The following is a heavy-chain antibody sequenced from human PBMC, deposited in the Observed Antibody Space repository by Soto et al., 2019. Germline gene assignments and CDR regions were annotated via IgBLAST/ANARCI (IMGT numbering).Heavy chain of an antibody. CDR1: GGSVSSSSYY. CDR3: ARTHYCPGGSCSFGWFDP. CDR2: GYYTGST. D-gene: IGHD2-8*02. Sequence: QVQIQESGPGLVTPSETLSLTCSVSGGSVSSSSYYWTWIRQTPGKGLEWIGYGYYTGSTNYNPSLRGRVTISVDMSKNQVSLELRAVTTADTALYFCARTHYCPGGSCSFGWFDPWGQGTLVTVSS. J-gene: IGHJ5*02. V-gene: IGHV4-61*01.